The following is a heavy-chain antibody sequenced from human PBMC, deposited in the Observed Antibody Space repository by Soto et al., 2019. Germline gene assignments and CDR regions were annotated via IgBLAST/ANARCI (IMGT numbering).Heavy chain of an antibody. J-gene: IGHJ4*02. CDR1: GFTFSAYA. D-gene: IGHD2-21*02. CDR2: ISYDGRET. CDR3: ATDPVAVTGSFIDS. Sequence: GGSLRLSCAAPGFTFSAYAFHWVRQAPGKGLEWLSVISYDGRETHYADSVEGRFIISRDSSKKTAYLQMNSLRGDDTAVYFCATDPVAVTGSFIDSWGQGTLVTVSS. V-gene: IGHV3-30-3*01.